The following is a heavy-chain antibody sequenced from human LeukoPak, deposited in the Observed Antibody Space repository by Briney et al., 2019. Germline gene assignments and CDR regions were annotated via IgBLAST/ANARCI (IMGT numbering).Heavy chain of an antibody. CDR3: ARCAPYYYDSSGPSGEFDY. J-gene: IGHJ4*02. Sequence: GGSLRLSCAASGFTFSSYGMHWVRQAPGKGLEWVAFIRYDGSNKYYADSVKGRFTISRDNSKNTLYLQMNSLRAEDTAVYYCARCAPYYYDSSGPSGEFDYWGQGTLVTVSS. V-gene: IGHV3-30*02. CDR2: IRYDGSNK. D-gene: IGHD3-22*01. CDR1: GFTFSSYG.